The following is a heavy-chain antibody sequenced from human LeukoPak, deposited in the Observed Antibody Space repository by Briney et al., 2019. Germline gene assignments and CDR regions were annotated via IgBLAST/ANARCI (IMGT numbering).Heavy chain of an antibody. Sequence: PGGSLRLSCAASGFTFSTYGMNWVRQAPGKGLEWVSYISSSTSTINYADSVKGRFTISRDNAKNSLYLQMNSLRDEDTAVYYCARAYCGGGFCYSGFDFWGQGTLVTVSS. V-gene: IGHV3-48*02. CDR2: ISSSTSTI. CDR3: ARAYCGGGFCYSGFDF. CDR1: GFTFSTYG. D-gene: IGHD2-15*01. J-gene: IGHJ4*02.